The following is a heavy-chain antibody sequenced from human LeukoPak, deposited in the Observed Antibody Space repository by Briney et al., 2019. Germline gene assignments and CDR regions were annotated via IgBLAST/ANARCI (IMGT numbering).Heavy chain of an antibody. CDR2: IYYSGST. Sequence: SETLSLTCTVSGGSISSSSYYWGWIRQPPGKGLEWIGSIYYSGSTYYNPSLKSRVTISVDTSKNQFSLKLSSVTAADTAVYYCARVLLYGYSPVRYYMDVWGKGTTVTVSS. D-gene: IGHD5-18*01. CDR3: ARVLLYGYSPVRYYMDV. CDR1: GGSISSSSYY. J-gene: IGHJ6*03. V-gene: IGHV4-39*01.